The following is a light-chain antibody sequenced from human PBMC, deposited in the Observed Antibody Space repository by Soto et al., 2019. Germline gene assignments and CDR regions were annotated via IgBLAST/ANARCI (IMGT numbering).Light chain of an antibody. CDR3: QAYDYSLTASV. J-gene: IGLJ3*02. CDR2: GNR. V-gene: IGLV1-40*01. Sequence: QSVLTQPPSVSGAPGQRVTLSCTGNSSNLGAGYDVHWYKQVPGAAPKLVIFGNRNRPSGVPERFSGSKSGTSASLAITGLQAEDEAHYYCQAYDYSLTASVFGGGTKLTVL. CDR1: SSNLGAGYD.